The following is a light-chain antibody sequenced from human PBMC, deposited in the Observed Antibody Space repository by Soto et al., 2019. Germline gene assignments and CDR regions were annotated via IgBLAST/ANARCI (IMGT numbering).Light chain of an antibody. CDR3: QQSYSIPYT. CDR1: QSISSY. CDR2: DAS. Sequence: DIQMTQSPSSLSASVGDRVTITCRASQSISSYLNWYQQKPGKAPNLLIYDASSLQSGVPSRFSGSGSGTDFTLTISRLQPEDFATYYCQQSYSIPYTFGQGTKLEIK. J-gene: IGKJ2*01. V-gene: IGKV1-39*01.